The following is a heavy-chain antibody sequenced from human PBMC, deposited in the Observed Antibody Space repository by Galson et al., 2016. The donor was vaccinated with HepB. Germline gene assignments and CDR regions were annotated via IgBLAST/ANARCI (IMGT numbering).Heavy chain of an antibody. CDR2: IDNDVTRT. CDR1: GYIFTNYA. J-gene: IGHJ4*02. Sequence: SLRLSCAASGYIFTNYAMSWVRQAPGQGLEWVGQIDNDVTRTHYADTLEGRFTITRDNSKNTIYLQMASLRAEDTAVYYCETWQRTHMDYWGQGTLVTVS. V-gene: IGHV3-23*03. CDR3: ETWQRTHMDY. D-gene: IGHD2-2*01.